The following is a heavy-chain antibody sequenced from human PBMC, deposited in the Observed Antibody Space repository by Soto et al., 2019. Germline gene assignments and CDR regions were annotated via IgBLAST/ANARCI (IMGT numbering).Heavy chain of an antibody. J-gene: IGHJ5*02. V-gene: IGHV1-8*01. CDR3: ASFQNYYDSSGYPNWFDP. CDR2: MNPNSGNG. Sequence: ASVKVSCKASGYAFSNNDISRVRHVTGQGLEWMGWMNPNSGNGGYAQKFQGRVTMTRNTSISTAYMELSSLRSEDTAVYYCASFQNYYDSSGYPNWFDPWGQGTLVTVSS. D-gene: IGHD3-22*01. CDR1: GYAFSNND.